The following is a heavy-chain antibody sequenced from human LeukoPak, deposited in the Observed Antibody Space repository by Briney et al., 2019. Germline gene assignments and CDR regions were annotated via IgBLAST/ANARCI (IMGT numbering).Heavy chain of an antibody. Sequence: SVKVSCKASGYTFTSYDINWVRQATGQGLEWMGGIIPIFGTANYAQKFQGRVTITADESTSTAYMELSSLRSEDTAVYYCARMSGYCSGDSCYGNNWFDPWGQGTLVTVSS. J-gene: IGHJ5*02. V-gene: IGHV1-69*13. CDR2: IIPIFGTA. CDR1: GYTFTSYD. D-gene: IGHD2-15*01. CDR3: ARMSGYCSGDSCYGNNWFDP.